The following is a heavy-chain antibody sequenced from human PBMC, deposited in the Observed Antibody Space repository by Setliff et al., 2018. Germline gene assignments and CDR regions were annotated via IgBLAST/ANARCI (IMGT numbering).Heavy chain of an antibody. CDR1: GVTVSDAW. Sequence: GGSLRLSCAASGVTVSDAWMGWVRQTPGEGLDWVGRIKSKTDGVTTEYAAPVKGRFTISRDDSKNTMYLQMNSLKTEDTAVYYCMTIMRYLEWLSDVWGKGTTVTVSS. D-gene: IGHD3-3*01. J-gene: IGHJ6*04. V-gene: IGHV3-15*01. CDR3: MTIMRYLEWLSDV. CDR2: IKSKTDGVTT.